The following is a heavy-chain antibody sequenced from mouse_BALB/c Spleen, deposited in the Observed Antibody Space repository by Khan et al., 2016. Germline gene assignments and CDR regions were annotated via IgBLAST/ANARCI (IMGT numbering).Heavy chain of an antibody. Sequence: VRLQQSGAELVKPGASVKLSCTASGFNIKDTYISWVKQRPEEGLEWIGRIDPANGNTKYDPKFQGKATITADTSSNTAYLQLSSLTFEDTAVYYCSRSPYGYWFACWGQGTLVTVSA. CDR3: SRSPYGYWFAC. CDR2: IDPANGNT. D-gene: IGHD2-2*01. V-gene: IGHV14-3*02. J-gene: IGHJ3*01. CDR1: GFNIKDTY.